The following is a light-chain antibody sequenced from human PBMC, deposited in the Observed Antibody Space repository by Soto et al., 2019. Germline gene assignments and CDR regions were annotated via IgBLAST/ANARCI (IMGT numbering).Light chain of an antibody. J-gene: IGKJ3*01. CDR2: AAS. V-gene: IGKV1-27*01. CDR1: QGISNY. Sequence: DIQMTQSPSSLSASVGDRVTITCRASQGISNYLAWYQQKPGKVPKLLTYAASTSQSGVPSRFSVSGSGTEFTLTISSLQPEDVATYYCKKYNSAPFTFSPGTKVHIK. CDR3: KKYNSAPFT.